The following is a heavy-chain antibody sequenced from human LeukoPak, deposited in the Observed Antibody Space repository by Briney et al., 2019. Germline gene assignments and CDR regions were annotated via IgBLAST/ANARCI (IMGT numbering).Heavy chain of an antibody. J-gene: IGHJ4*02. Sequence: ASVKVSCKVSGYTLTELSMHWVRQAPGKGLEWMGGFDPEDGETIYAQKFQGRVTMTEDTSTDTAYMELSSLRSEDTAVYYCATVWTAARRLSNDYWGQGTLVTVSS. CDR2: FDPEDGET. V-gene: IGHV1-24*01. CDR3: ATVWTAARRLSNDY. D-gene: IGHD2-15*01. CDR1: GYTLTELS.